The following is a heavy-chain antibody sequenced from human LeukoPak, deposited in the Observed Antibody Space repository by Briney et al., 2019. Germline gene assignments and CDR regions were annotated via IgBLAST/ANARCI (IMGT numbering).Heavy chain of an antibody. CDR1: GFTFDDYA. D-gene: IGHD2-15*01. Sequence: GGSLRLSCVASGFTFDDYAMHWVRQAPGKGLEWVSGINWKSDSIGYADSVKGRFTISRDNSKNTLYLQMNSLRAEDTAVYYCAKSSGGTCYSPIDSWGQGTLVTVSS. CDR3: AKSSGGTCYSPIDS. CDR2: INWKSDSI. V-gene: IGHV3-9*01. J-gene: IGHJ4*02.